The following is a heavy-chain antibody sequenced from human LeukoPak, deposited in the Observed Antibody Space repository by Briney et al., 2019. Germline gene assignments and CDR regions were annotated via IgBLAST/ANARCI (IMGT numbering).Heavy chain of an antibody. D-gene: IGHD3-22*01. CDR3: AREGNYYSDSSGYPI. CDR1: GGSFSGYY. V-gene: IGHV4-34*01. CDR2: INHSGST. J-gene: IGHJ4*02. Sequence: KPSEALSLTCAVYGGSFSGYYWSWIRQPPGKGLEWIGEINHSGSTNYNPSLKSRVTISVDTSKNQFSLKLSSVTAADTAVYYCAREGNYYSDSSGYPIWGQGTLVTVSS.